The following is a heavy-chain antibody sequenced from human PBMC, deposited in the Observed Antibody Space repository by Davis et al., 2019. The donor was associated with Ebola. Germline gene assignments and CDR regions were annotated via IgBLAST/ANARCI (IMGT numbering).Heavy chain of an antibody. CDR3: ARQRIAATWYYSMDV. D-gene: IGHD6-6*01. Sequence: PSETLSLTCTVSGGSISSYYWSWIRQPPGKGLEWIGEINHSGSTNYNPSLKSRVTISVDTSKNQFSLKLSSVTAADTAVYYCARQRIAATWYYSMDVWGQGTTVTVSS. CDR2: INHSGST. CDR1: GGSISSYY. V-gene: IGHV4-34*01. J-gene: IGHJ6*02.